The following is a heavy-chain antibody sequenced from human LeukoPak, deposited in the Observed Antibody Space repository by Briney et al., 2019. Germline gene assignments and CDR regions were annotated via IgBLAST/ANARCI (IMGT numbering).Heavy chain of an antibody. Sequence: SETLSLTCTVSGVSISSYYWSWTRQPPGKGLEWIGYIYYSGSTNYNPSLKSRVTISVDTSKNQFSLKLSSVTAADTGVYYCARHYPYGSGSYSPFYFDYWGQGTLVTVSS. D-gene: IGHD3-10*01. V-gene: IGHV4-59*08. CDR2: IYYSGST. CDR3: ARHYPYGSGSYSPFYFDY. J-gene: IGHJ4*02. CDR1: GVSISSYY.